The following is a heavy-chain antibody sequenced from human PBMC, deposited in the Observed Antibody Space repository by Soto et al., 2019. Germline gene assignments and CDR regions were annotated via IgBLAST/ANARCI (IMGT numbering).Heavy chain of an antibody. V-gene: IGHV3-23*01. CDR2: ISGSGGST. D-gene: IGHD3-22*01. Sequence: GGSLRLSCVASGFTFSSYAMSWVRQAPGKGLEWVSAISGSGGSTYYADSVKGRFTISRDDSKNTLYLQMNSLRAEDTAVYYCAKDSDSSGYYLVAFDIWGQGTMVTVSS. J-gene: IGHJ3*02. CDR3: AKDSDSSGYYLVAFDI. CDR1: GFTFSSYA.